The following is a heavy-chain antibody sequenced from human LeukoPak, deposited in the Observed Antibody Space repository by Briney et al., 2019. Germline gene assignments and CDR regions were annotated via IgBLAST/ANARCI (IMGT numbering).Heavy chain of an antibody. CDR3: AKSIAVAFYS. Sequence: QPGGSLRLSCAASGFTFSSYAMSWVRQAPGKGLDWVSSISGSGAGTYYADSVKGRFTISRDNSKNTLYLQMNSLRAEDTAVYYCAKSIAVAFYSWGQGTLVTVSS. V-gene: IGHV3-23*01. D-gene: IGHD6-19*01. CDR2: ISGSGAGT. CDR1: GFTFSSYA. J-gene: IGHJ4*02.